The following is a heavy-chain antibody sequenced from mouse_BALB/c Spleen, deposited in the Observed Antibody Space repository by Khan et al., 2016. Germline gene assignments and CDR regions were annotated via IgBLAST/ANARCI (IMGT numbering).Heavy chain of an antibody. Sequence: EVELVESGPGLVKPSQSLSLTCTVTGYSITSDYTWNWIRQFPGNKLEWMGFISYSGSSSYNPSLKSRISITRDTSKKQFFLQLNSGTTEDTATYFCAVIHYYGYLDYWGQGTTLAVSS. V-gene: IGHV3-2*02. CDR3: AVIHYYGYLDY. CDR1: GYSITSDYT. J-gene: IGHJ2*01. D-gene: IGHD1-2*01. CDR2: ISYSGSS.